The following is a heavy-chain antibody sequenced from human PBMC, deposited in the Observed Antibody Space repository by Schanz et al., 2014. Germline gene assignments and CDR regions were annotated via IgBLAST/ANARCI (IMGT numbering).Heavy chain of an antibody. Sequence: EGQLAESGGGLVQPGGSLGLSCVVSGFTVSSDHMSWVRQAPGKGLEWVSAISGSGGSTYYADSVKGRFTISRDNSRNTLYLQMNSLRTEDTAVYYCASPSGYSDYGTYFDFWGQGTLVTVSS. CDR2: ISGSGGST. CDR3: ASPSGYSDYGTYFDF. D-gene: IGHD5-12*01. J-gene: IGHJ4*02. CDR1: GFTVSSDH. V-gene: IGHV3-66*02.